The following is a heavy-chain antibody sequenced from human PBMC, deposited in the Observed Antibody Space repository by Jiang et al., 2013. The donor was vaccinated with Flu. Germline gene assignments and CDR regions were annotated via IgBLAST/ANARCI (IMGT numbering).Heavy chain of an antibody. D-gene: IGHD6-13*01. Sequence: QVQLVESGAEVKKPGASVKVSCKASGYTFTDYYIHWIRQAPGQGLEWMGWINTNSGAANYAQKFQGRVTMTGDTSISTAYMELSRLRSDDTAVYYCARAPGMTIAPHGLWGQGTLVTVSS. J-gene: IGHJ4*02. V-gene: IGHV1-2*02. CDR1: GYTFTDYY. CDR3: ARAPGMTIAPHGL. CDR2: INTNSGAA.